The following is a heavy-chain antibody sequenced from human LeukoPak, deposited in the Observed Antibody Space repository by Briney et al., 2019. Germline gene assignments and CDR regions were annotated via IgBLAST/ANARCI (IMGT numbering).Heavy chain of an antibody. D-gene: IGHD1-14*01. V-gene: IGHV3-74*01. CDR2: ISSDGSIT. Sequence: GGSLRLSCAASGFIFSDYGLHWVRQAPGKGLVWVSRISSDGSITSYADSVEGRFTISRDNAKNTLYLQMNSLRAEDTAVYYCARGTGYGVFDYWGQETLVTVSS. CDR1: GFIFSDYG. CDR3: ARGTGYGVFDY. J-gene: IGHJ4*02.